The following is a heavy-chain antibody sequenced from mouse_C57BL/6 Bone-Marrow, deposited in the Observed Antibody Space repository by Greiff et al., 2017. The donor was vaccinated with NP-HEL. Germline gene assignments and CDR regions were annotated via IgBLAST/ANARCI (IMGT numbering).Heavy chain of an antibody. CDR3: TTGYYYGFDV. CDR1: GFNIKDDY. Sequence: EVKLQESGAELVRPGASVKLSCTASGFNIKDDYMHWVKQRPEQGLEWIGWIDPENGDTEYASKFQGKATITADTSSNTAYLQLSSLTSEDTAVYYCTTGYYYGFDVWGTGTTVTVSS. D-gene: IGHD1-1*01. V-gene: IGHV14-4*01. J-gene: IGHJ1*03. CDR2: IDPENGDT.